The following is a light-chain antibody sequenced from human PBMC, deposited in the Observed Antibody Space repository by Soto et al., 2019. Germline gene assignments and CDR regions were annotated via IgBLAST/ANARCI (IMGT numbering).Light chain of an antibody. Sequence: QSALTQPASVSGYPGQSITISCTGTSSDIGSHNFVSWHQQHPGKAPKFIIYGVSNRPSGVSNRFSGSKSGNTASLTISGLQADDEADYYCSSYTSTYIWVFGGGTKVTVL. CDR3: SSYTSTYIWV. CDR1: SSDIGSHNF. V-gene: IGLV2-14*01. CDR2: GVS. J-gene: IGLJ3*02.